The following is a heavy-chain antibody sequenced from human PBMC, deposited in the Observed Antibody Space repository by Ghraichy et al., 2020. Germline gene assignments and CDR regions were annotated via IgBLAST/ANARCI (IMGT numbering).Heavy chain of an antibody. Sequence: LSLTCEASGFTFRGHYMDWVRQAPGKGLEWVGRVKNKDNKYTTEYAASVKGRFTISRDDSKNSLYLQMNSLRTEDTAVYYCARVAAYCGSDCYSRYFDLWGRGTLVTVSS. J-gene: IGHJ2*01. CDR3: ARVAAYCGSDCYSRYFDL. CDR1: GFTFRGHY. CDR2: VKNKDNKYTT. V-gene: IGHV3-72*01. D-gene: IGHD2-21*02.